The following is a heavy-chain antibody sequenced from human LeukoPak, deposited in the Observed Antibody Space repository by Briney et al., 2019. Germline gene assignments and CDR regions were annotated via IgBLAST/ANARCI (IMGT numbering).Heavy chain of an antibody. V-gene: IGHV4-39*07. CDR2: IYYSGST. J-gene: IGHJ4*02. Sequence: PSETLSLTCTVSGGSISSSSYYWGWIRQPPGKGLEWIGSIYYSGSTYYNPSLKSRVTISVDTSKNQFSLKLSSVTAADTAVYYCARVPRPGLLAYSGGDCYNYFDYWGQGTLVTVSS. CDR3: ARVPRPGLLAYSGGDCYNYFDY. D-gene: IGHD2-21*02. CDR1: GGSISSSSYY.